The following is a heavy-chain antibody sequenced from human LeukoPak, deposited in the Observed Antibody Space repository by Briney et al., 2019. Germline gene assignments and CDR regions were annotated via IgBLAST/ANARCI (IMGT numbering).Heavy chain of an antibody. CDR1: GGTFSSYA. J-gene: IGHJ6*03. V-gene: IGHV1-69*05. CDR2: IIPIFGTA. Sequence: SVKVSCKASGGTFSSYAISWVRQAPGQGLEWMGGIIPIFGTANYAQKFQGRVTITTDESTSTAYMELSSLRSEDTAVYYCARSSVGATTGHYYHMDVWGKGTTVTVSS. D-gene: IGHD1-26*01. CDR3: ARSSVGATTGHYYHMDV.